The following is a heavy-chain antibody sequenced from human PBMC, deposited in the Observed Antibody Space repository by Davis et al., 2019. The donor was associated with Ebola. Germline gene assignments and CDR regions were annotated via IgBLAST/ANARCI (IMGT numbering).Heavy chain of an antibody. D-gene: IGHD4-17*01. Sequence: AASVKVSCKGSGYTFSGYAINWVRQAPEQGLEWIGWIDTNTGNPTYPQGFTGRFVFSLDTSVNTAYLQISSLKAEDTAVYYCAREGNLRDYVPFDHWGQGTLVTVSS. V-gene: IGHV7-4-1*02. CDR1: GYTFSGYA. CDR3: AREGNLRDYVPFDH. J-gene: IGHJ4*02. CDR2: IDTNTGNP.